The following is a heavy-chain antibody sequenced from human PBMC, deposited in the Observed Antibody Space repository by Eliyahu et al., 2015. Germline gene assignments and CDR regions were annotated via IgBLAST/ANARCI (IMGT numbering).Heavy chain of an antibody. V-gene: IGHV1-18*04. CDR1: GYTFLSYD. CDR2: INPYSXKT. J-gene: IGHJ3*01. Sequence: QLVQSGAEVQKPGASVKVSCXASGYTFLSYDISWVRQAPGQGLEWMGWINPYSXKTDSAQXLQGRVTMTTDTSTNTVYMELRSLRSDDTAVYYCTRVYRVGAFDVWGQGTMVTVSS. CDR3: TRVYRVGAFDV. D-gene: IGHD5-24*01.